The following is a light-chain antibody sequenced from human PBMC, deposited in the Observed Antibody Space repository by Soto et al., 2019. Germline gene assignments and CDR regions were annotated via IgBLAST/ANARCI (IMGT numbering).Light chain of an antibody. CDR1: SSNIGSNT. CDR2: SNN. J-gene: IGLJ1*01. V-gene: IGLV1-44*01. CDR3: SAWDDSLNGHV. Sequence: QPVLTQPPSASGTPGQRVTISCSGSSSNIGSNTVNWYQQLPGTAPKLLIYSNNQRPSGVPDRFSASKSGTSASLAISGLQSEDEADYYCSAWDDSLNGHVFGTGTKVTVL.